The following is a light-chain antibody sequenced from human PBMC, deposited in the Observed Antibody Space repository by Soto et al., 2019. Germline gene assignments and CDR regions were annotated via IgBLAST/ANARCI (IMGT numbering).Light chain of an antibody. CDR2: GAF. V-gene: IGKV3-15*01. CDR1: QSVASN. Sequence: EIVLTQSPATLSVSPGERATLSCRTSQSVASNFAWYLQKPGQAPRLLVYGAFIRAPGFPVRFRGSGSGSEFTLTISSLQSEDGATYYCQQYDKWPYTFGQGTNLEIK. CDR3: QQYDKWPYT. J-gene: IGKJ2*01.